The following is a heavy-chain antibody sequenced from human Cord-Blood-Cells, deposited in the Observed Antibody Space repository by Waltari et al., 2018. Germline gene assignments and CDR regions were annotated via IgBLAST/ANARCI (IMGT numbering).Heavy chain of an antibody. J-gene: IGHJ6*03. CDR1: GFTFSSYW. CDR3: AREYQPSYYMDV. D-gene: IGHD2-2*01. CDR2: INSDGSST. V-gene: IGHV3-74*01. Sequence: EVQLVESGGGLVQPGGSLRLSCAASGFTFSSYWMHWVRQAPGKGLVWVSRINSDGSSTSYADSVKGRFTISRDNDKNTLYLQMNSLRAEDTAVYYCAREYQPSYYMDVWGKGTTVTVSS.